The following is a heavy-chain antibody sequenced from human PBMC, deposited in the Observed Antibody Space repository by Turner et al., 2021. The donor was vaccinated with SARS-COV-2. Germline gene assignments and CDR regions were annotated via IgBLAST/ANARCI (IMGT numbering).Heavy chain of an antibody. CDR1: GYTFTSYD. CDR3: ASAPQLTVWFDP. V-gene: IGHV1-8*01. J-gene: IGHJ5*02. CDR2: MNSNSGNT. D-gene: IGHD3-9*01. Sequence: QVQLVQSGAEVTKPGASVKVSCKASGYTFTSYDINWVRQATGQGLEWMGWMNSNSGNTGYAQKFQGRVTTTRNTFISTAYMELSSLRSEDTAIYYCASAPQLTVWFDPWGQGTLVTVSS.